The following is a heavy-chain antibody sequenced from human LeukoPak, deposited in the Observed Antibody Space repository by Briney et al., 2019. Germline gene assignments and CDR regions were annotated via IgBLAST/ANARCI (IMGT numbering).Heavy chain of an antibody. Sequence: GGSLRLSCVASGFAFSSCWMYWVRQVAGKGLVWVSRIKPDGSTTDYADSVKGRFTISRDNSKNTLFLQMNSLRAEDTAVYYCVKEVVATIPPLWGQGTLVTVSS. CDR1: GFAFSSCW. CDR2: IKPDGSTT. D-gene: IGHD5-12*01. CDR3: VKEVVATIPPL. J-gene: IGHJ4*02. V-gene: IGHV3-74*01.